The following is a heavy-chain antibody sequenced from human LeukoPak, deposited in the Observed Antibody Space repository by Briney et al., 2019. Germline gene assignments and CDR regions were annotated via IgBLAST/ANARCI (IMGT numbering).Heavy chain of an antibody. CDR3: VRFGPDHDMGL. Sequence: PGGSLRLSCAASGFTFSSYSMNWVRQAPEKGLEWLARIKTDGSETYYVDSVKGRFTISRDNAKSSLYLQMNSLRVEDTAVYHCVRFGPDHDMGLWGQGTTVTVS. CDR2: IKTDGSET. J-gene: IGHJ6*02. V-gene: IGHV3-7*01. D-gene: IGHD3-16*01. CDR1: GFTFSSYS.